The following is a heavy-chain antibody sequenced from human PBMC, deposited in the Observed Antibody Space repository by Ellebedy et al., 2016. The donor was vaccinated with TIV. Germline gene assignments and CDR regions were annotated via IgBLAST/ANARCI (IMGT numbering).Heavy chain of an antibody. J-gene: IGHJ4*02. D-gene: IGHD6-19*01. CDR2: MSWDSGSI. Sequence: SLRISCAASGFTFSSYDMHWVRQAPGKGLEWVAGMSWDSGSIAYADSVKGRFTISRDNAKNSLYLQMNSLTTEDTAFYYCAKATGGSGWYNPFEHWGQGTLVTVSS. V-gene: IGHV3-9*01. CDR1: GFTFSSYD. CDR3: AKATGGSGWYNPFEH.